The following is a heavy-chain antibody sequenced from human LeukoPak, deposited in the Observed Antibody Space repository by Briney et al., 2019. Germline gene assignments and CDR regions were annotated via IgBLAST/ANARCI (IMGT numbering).Heavy chain of an antibody. CDR1: GFTFSNYW. J-gene: IGHJ4*02. Sequence: GGSLRLSCAASGFTFSNYWMHWVRQGPGKGLVWVSCIKSDGSITSYAASVKGRFTISRDNAEKTLYLQMNSLRAEDTAVYYCARGNYGPDYWGQGTLVTVSS. V-gene: IGHV3-74*01. CDR2: IKSDGSIT. CDR3: ARGNYGPDY. D-gene: IGHD3-10*01.